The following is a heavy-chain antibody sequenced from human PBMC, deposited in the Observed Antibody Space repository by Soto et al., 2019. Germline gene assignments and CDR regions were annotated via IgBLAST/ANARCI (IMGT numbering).Heavy chain of an antibody. D-gene: IGHD1-26*01. V-gene: IGHV1-69*11. J-gene: IGHJ4*02. Sequence: QVQLVQSGAEVKKPGSSVKVSCKASGGSFSDYAIHWVRQAPGPGLEWMGGIVTMLRTPNYARKFQGRVTITADESTSTVSMELTSLTSDDTAVYYCARGLGGSYFPFDYWGQGTLVTVSS. CDR1: GGSFSDYA. CDR2: IVTMLRTP. CDR3: ARGLGGSYFPFDY.